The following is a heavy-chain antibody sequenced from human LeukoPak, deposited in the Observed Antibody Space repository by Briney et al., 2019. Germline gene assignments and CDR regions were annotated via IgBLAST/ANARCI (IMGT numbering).Heavy chain of an antibody. CDR3: ARGGVVTFYFDY. CDR1: GGSISSSSYY. Sequence: PSETLSLTCTVSGGSISSSSYYWGWIRQPPGKGLEWIGSIYYSGSTYYNPSLKSRVTISVDTSKNQFSLKLSSVTAADTAVYYCARGGVVTFYFDYWGQGTLVTVSS. V-gene: IGHV4-39*07. CDR2: IYYSGST. J-gene: IGHJ4*02. D-gene: IGHD4-23*01.